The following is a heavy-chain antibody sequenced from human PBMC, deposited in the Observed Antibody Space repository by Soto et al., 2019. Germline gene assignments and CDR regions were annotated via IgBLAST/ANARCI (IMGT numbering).Heavy chain of an antibody. D-gene: IGHD6-19*01. CDR1: GFSLYDYA. V-gene: IGHV3-9*01. CDR3: AKDGSGWFPGSYGMDV. CDR2: ITWNSGNI. Sequence: EVQLVESGGGLVQPGRSLRLSCSASGFSLYDYAMHWVRQTPGKGLEWVSGITWNSGNIGYADSVKGRFTISRDNAKNSLYLQMNSLRAEDTALYYCAKDGSGWFPGSYGMDVW. J-gene: IGHJ6*01.